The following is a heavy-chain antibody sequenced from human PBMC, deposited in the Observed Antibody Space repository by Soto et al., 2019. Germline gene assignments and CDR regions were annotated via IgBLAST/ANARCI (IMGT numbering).Heavy chain of an antibody. D-gene: IGHD3-3*01. V-gene: IGHV1-69*13. Sequence: SVKVSCTASGGTFSSYAISWVRQAPGQGLEWMGGIIPIFGTANYAQKFQGRVTITADESMSTAYMELSSLRSEDTAVYYCARDLPFGVVHPKADYYYGMDVWGQGTTVTVSS. J-gene: IGHJ6*02. CDR3: ARDLPFGVVHPKADYYYGMDV. CDR1: GGTFSSYA. CDR2: IIPIFGTA.